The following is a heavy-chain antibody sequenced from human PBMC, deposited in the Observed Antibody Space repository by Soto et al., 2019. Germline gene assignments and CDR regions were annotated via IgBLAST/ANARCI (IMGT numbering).Heavy chain of an antibody. CDR3: ARASYYSVSGSSFGY. Sequence: SETLSLTCTVSGGSISSYYWSWIRQPPGKGLGWIGYIYYSGSTIYIPSLKSRVTISVDMSKNQFSLELSSVTAADTAVYYCARASYYSVSGSSFGYWGQGTLVTVSS. D-gene: IGHD3-10*01. V-gene: IGHV4-59*01. J-gene: IGHJ4*02. CDR2: IYYSGST. CDR1: GGSISSYY.